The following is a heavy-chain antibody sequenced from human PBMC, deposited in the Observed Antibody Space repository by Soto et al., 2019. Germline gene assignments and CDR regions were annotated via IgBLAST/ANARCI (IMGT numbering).Heavy chain of an antibody. D-gene: IGHD4-17*01. CDR3: ARGYGDYVSYYYYGMDV. Sequence: QVQLQESGPGLVKPSQTLSLTCTVSGGSISSGGYYWSWIRQHPGKGLEWIGYIYYSGSTYSTPXLERRVTITRXXAXNXCALELSSVTAADTAVYYCARGYGDYVSYYYYGMDVWGQGTTVTVSS. V-gene: IGHV4-31*03. J-gene: IGHJ6*02. CDR1: GGSISSGGYY. CDR2: IYYSGST.